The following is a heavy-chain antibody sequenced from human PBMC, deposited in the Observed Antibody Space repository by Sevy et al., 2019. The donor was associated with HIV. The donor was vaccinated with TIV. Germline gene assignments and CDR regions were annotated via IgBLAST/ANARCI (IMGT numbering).Heavy chain of an antibody. CDR2: IGSGGDA. CDR3: ARSGGYSDYGMDV. Sequence: GGSLRLSCGASGFTFSSYDMHWVRQAAGKGLEWVSGIGSGGDAYYPGSVKGRLTISRENVKNSLYLQMNSLRAGDTAVYYCARSGGYSDYGMDVWGQGTTVTVSS. V-gene: IGHV3-13*01. D-gene: IGHD5-12*01. CDR1: GFTFSSYD. J-gene: IGHJ6*02.